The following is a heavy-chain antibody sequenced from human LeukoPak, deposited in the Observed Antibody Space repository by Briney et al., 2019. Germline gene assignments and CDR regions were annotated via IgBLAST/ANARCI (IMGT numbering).Heavy chain of an antibody. CDR2: IIPIFGTA. CDR1: GGTFSSYA. V-gene: IGHV1-69*13. J-gene: IGHJ5*02. D-gene: IGHD3-10*01. Sequence: ASVKVSCKASGGTFSSYAISWVRQAPGQGLEWMGGIIPIFGTANYAQKFQGRVTITADESTSTAYMELSSLRAEDTAVYYCARAFQRITMVRGVISMFDPWGQGTLVTVSS. CDR3: ARAFQRITMVRGVISMFDP.